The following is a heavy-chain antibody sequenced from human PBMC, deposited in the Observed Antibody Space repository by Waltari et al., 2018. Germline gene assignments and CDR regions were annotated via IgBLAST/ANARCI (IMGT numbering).Heavy chain of an antibody. CDR3: AKDAFGNTYLDH. CDR1: GFSLSHFG. V-gene: IGHV3-30*18. D-gene: IGHD3-10*01. J-gene: IGHJ5*02. Sequence: QVQLVESGGGVVQPGMSLRLSCAASGFSLSHFGMHWVRQAPGKGLAWVALASFDGSTTYYADSVRGRVTISRDNSKNTLYLDINTLRVDDTAMYYCAKDAFGNTYLDHWGQGTLVTVSS. CDR2: ASFDGSTT.